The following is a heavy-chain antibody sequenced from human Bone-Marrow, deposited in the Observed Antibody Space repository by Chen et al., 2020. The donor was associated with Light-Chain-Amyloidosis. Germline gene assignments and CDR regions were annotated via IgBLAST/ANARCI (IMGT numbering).Heavy chain of an antibody. CDR2: IYPDDSDA. CDR3: ARRRDGYNFDY. Sequence: EVQLEQSGPEAEKLGESLKKSCEGSGYTFPNYWIGWVRQMPGKGLEWMGVIYPDDSDARYSPSFEGQVTISADKSITTAYLQWRSLKASDTAMYYCARRRDGYNFDYWGQGTLVTVSS. J-gene: IGHJ4*02. D-gene: IGHD5-12*01. V-gene: IGHV5-51*01. CDR1: GYTFPNYW.